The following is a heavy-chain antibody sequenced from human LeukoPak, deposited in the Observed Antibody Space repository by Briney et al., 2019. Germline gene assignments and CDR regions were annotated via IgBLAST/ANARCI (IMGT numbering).Heavy chain of an antibody. D-gene: IGHD3-10*01. CDR1: GFTVSSNY. CDR2: IYSGGST. J-gene: IGHJ4*02. CDR3: VKDGTIWFGEFLDY. Sequence: GGSLRLSCAASGFTVSSNYMSWVRQAPGKGLEWVSVIYSGGSTYYADSVKGRFTISRDNSKNTLYLQMNSLRAEDTAVYYCVKDGTIWFGEFLDYWGQGTLVTVSS. V-gene: IGHV3-53*05.